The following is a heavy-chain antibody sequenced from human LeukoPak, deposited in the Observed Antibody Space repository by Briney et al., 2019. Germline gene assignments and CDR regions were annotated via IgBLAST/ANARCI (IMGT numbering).Heavy chain of an antibody. CDR1: GGTFSSYA. CDR2: IIPILGIA. J-gene: IGHJ5*02. V-gene: IGHV1-69*04. Sequence: SVKVSCKASGGTFSSYAISWVRQAPGQGLEWMGRIIPILGIANYAQKFQGRVTITADKSTSTAYMELSSLRSEDTAVYYCASTYSSGWSQLNWFDPWGQGTLVTVSS. CDR3: ASTYSSGWSQLNWFDP. D-gene: IGHD6-19*01.